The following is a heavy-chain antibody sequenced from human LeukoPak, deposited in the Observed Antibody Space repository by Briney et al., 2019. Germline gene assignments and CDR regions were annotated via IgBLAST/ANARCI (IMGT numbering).Heavy chain of an antibody. J-gene: IGHJ4*02. Sequence: GGSLRLSCAASGFSFSNYAMNWVRQAPGKGLEWVSTSGTGGNTYYTDFVKGRFSISRDNPKNTLYLQMNSLRAEDTAIYYCAKSYLQIVTLTALYFDSWGQGALVTVSS. CDR3: AKSYLQIVTLTALYFDS. CDR2: SGTGGNT. D-gene: IGHD2-21*02. CDR1: GFSFSNYA. V-gene: IGHV3-23*01.